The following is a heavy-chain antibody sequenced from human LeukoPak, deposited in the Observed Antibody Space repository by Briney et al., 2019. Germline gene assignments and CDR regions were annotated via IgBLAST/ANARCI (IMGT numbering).Heavy chain of an antibody. D-gene: IGHD6-19*01. J-gene: IGHJ4*02. CDR3: AKPYSSGWYLVSY. CDR1: GFTFSSYE. CDR2: ISSSGSTV. Sequence: PGGSLRLSCAASGFTFSSYEMNWVRQAPGKGLEWVSYISSSGSTVYYADSVKGRFTISRDNSKNTLYLQMNSLRAEDTAVYYCAKPYSSGWYLVSYWGQGTLVTVSS. V-gene: IGHV3-48*03.